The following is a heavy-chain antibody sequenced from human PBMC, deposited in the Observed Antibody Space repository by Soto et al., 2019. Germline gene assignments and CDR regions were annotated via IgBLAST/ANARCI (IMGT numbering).Heavy chain of an antibody. CDR1: GFTFSSYA. CDR2: ISGSGGVT. V-gene: IGHV3-23*01. J-gene: IGHJ3*01. CDR3: AKIHSGSSEDAFDV. Sequence: EVQVLESGGGLVQPGGSQRLSCAASGFTFSSYAMSWVRQGPGKGLEWVTLISGSGGVTDYADSVKGRFTVSRDNSKNTIYLELNSLTAGDTAIYYCAKIHSGSSEDAFDVWGQGTVVTVSS. D-gene: IGHD6-19*01.